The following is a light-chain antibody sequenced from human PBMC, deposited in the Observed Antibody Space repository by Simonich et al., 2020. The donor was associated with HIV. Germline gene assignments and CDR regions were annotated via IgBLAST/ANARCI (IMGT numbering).Light chain of an antibody. CDR2: KDR. V-gene: IGLV3-25*03. Sequence: SYELTQPPPVSVSPGQTARNTCPGDTLPRQYAYWYQQKPGQAPVLVIYKDRERHSWIPGRFSGSSSGKTVTLTISGVQSEDDADYYCQSADTSDSVVFGGGTKLAVL. CDR3: QSADTSDSVV. CDR1: TLPRQY. J-gene: IGLJ3*02.